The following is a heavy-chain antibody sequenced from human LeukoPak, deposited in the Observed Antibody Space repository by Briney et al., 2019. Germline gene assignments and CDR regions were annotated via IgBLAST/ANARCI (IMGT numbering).Heavy chain of an antibody. D-gene: IGHD2-15*01. Sequence: PSETLSLTCAVYGGPFSGYYWSWIRQPPGKGLEWIGEINHSGSTNYNPSLKSRVTISVDTSKNQFSLKLSSVTAADTAVYYCARGRLYCSGGSCYRAKTLYFDYWGQGTLVTVSS. CDR3: ARGRLYCSGGSCYRAKTLYFDY. CDR2: INHSGST. V-gene: IGHV4-34*01. CDR1: GGPFSGYY. J-gene: IGHJ4*02.